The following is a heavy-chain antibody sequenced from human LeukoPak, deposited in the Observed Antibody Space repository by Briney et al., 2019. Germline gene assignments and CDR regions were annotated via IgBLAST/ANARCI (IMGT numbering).Heavy chain of an antibody. D-gene: IGHD3-10*01. Sequence: GGSLRLSCAASGFTFSSYAMHWVRQAPGKGLEWVAVISYDGSNKYYADSVKGRFTISRDNSKNTLYLQMNSLRAEDTAVYYCASEPSGSGSYEYYFDYWGQGTLVTVSS. J-gene: IGHJ4*02. V-gene: IGHV3-30*04. CDR3: ASEPSGSGSYEYYFDY. CDR1: GFTFSSYA. CDR2: ISYDGSNK.